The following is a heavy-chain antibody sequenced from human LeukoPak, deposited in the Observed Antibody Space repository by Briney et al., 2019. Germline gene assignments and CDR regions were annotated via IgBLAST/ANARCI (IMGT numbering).Heavy chain of an antibody. V-gene: IGHV3-23*01. CDR3: ARSPIAGAEWHFPH. D-gene: IGHD6-19*01. CDR2: ISGSGGVT. J-gene: IGHJ1*01. CDR1: GQTFSSYA. Sequence: GGSLGLSCTASGQTFSSYAMSWVRQAPGKGLEWVASISGSGGVTYYADSVKGRFTISRDNSKNTQWPQMNSLKADDTGVNYCARSPIAGAEWHFPHWGQGTLVTVSS.